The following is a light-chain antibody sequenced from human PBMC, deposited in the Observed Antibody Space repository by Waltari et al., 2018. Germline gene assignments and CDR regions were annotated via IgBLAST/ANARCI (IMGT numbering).Light chain of an antibody. CDR3: QQYSSSPLT. CDR1: QSVNNY. J-gene: IGKJ3*01. CDR2: GAS. V-gene: IGKV3-20*01. Sequence: EIVLTQSPGTLSLSPGERATLSCRASQSVNNYLAWFQQKPGQAPRLLIHGASSRATGIPDRISGRGSGTDFTLTISGLEPQDFAVYYCQQYSSSPLTFGPGTKVDIK.